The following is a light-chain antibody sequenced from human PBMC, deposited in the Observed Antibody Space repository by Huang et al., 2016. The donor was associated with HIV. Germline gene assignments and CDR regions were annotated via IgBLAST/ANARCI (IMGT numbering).Light chain of an antibody. CDR2: LAC. J-gene: IGKJ1*01. CDR1: QSLLDKFTGKNH. V-gene: IGKV4-1*01. CDR3: QQYLASPA. Sequence: DIVLTQTPDSLAVSLGERAIINCKSSQSLLDKFTGKNHLAWYQRRPGHSPKVFISLACTRESGVPDQFSCSGSVTDFTLTSNGLQSDDVAVYYCQQYLASPAFGRGT.